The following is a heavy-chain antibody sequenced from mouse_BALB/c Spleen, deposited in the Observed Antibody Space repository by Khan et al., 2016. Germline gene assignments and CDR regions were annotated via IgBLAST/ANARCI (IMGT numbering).Heavy chain of an antibody. D-gene: IGHD1-1*01. CDR2: IDPYDSET. Sequence: VQLVESGAELVRPGASVKLSCKASGHPFTTYWMNWVKQRPEQGLEWIGRIDPYDSETHYDQRFKDKAILTVDRSSSTAYMQLSSLTSEDSAVYYCARGSTVFDYWGQGTTLTVSS. CDR1: GHPFTTYW. CDR3: ARGSTVFDY. J-gene: IGHJ2*01. V-gene: IGHV1-52*01.